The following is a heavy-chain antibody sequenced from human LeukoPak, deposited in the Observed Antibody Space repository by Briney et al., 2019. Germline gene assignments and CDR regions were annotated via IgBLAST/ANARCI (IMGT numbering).Heavy chain of an antibody. CDR2: ISYDGSNK. Sequence: PGGSLRLSCAASGFTLSTYWMSWVRQAPGKGLEWVAVISYDGSNKYYAESVKGRFTISRDNSRNTLYLQMNSLRTDDTAVYYCAKGINGYNYASFDYWGQGTLVTVSS. CDR1: GFTLSTYW. CDR3: AKGINGYNYASFDY. J-gene: IGHJ4*02. V-gene: IGHV3-30*18. D-gene: IGHD5-24*01.